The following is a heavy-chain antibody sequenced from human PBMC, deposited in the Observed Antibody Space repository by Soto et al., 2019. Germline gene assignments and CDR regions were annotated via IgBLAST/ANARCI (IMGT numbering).Heavy chain of an antibody. CDR2: IDWDDDK. J-gene: IGHJ4*02. CDR1: GDSISSYY. Sequence: TLSLTCTVSGDSISSYYWSWIRQPPGKALEWLARIDWDDDKYYSTSLKTRLTISKDTSKNQVVLTMTNMDPVDTATYYCARSTYYYDSSGYGFYYFDYWGQGTLVTVSS. V-gene: IGHV2-70*11. D-gene: IGHD3-22*01. CDR3: ARSTYYYDSSGYGFYYFDY.